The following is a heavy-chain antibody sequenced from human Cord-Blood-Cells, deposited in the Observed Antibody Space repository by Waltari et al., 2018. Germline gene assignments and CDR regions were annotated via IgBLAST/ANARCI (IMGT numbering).Heavy chain of an antibody. J-gene: IGHJ5*02. Sequence: QVQLVQSGAEVKKPGASVKVSCKASGYTFTSYYMHWVRQAPGQGLEWMGIINPSGGSTSYAQKFQGRVTMTRDTSTSTVYMELSSLRSEDTAVYYCVRGQEITSNIAAAPTNWFDPWGQGTLVTVSS. CDR2: INPSGGST. CDR1: GYTFTSYY. D-gene: IGHD6-13*01. CDR3: VRGQEITSNIAAAPTNWFDP. V-gene: IGHV1-46*01.